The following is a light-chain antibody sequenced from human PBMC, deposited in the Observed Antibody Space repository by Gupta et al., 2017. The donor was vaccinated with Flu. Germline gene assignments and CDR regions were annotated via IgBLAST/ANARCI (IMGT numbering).Light chain of an antibody. V-gene: IGKV1-5*03. J-gene: IGKJ1*01. CDR1: QSIGTW. Sequence: DIQMTQSPSTLSASVGDRVTITCRASQSIGTWLAWYQQKLGKAPRLLIYKASRLESGVTSRFSGSGSETEFNLTSSGRQDDDFENYYGQQDHAYWTFGQGTXVEIK. CDR3: QQDHAYWT. CDR2: KAS.